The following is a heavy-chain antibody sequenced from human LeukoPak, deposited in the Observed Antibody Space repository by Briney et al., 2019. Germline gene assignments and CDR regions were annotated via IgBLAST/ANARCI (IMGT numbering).Heavy chain of an antibody. D-gene: IGHD1-1*01. Sequence: GGSLRVSCSVSGFTFSNYFMHWVRQAPGEGLVWVSRINGDGTSTIYADSVKGRFTISRDNAKNTLYLQMNSLRAEDTAIYYCTRRVDSTRWFDPWGQGTLVSVSS. V-gene: IGHV3-74*01. J-gene: IGHJ5*02. CDR1: GFTFSNYF. CDR2: INGDGTST. CDR3: TRRVDSTRWFDP.